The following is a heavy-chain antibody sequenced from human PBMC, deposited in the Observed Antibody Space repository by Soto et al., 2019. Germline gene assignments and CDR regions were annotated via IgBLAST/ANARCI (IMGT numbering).Heavy chain of an antibody. V-gene: IGHV3-23*01. D-gene: IGHD5-12*01. J-gene: IGHJ4*02. CDR1: GFIFSNYA. Sequence: DVQLLESGGDLVQPGGSLRLSCAASGFIFSNYAMSWVRQALGKGLEWVSLIRGSGGPTNYADSVKGRFTVSRDNSKNILLLQMNSLRAEDTAVYYCVKDFRVGYDWTHDWGQGTLVTVSS. CDR3: VKDFRVGYDWTHD. CDR2: IRGSGGPT.